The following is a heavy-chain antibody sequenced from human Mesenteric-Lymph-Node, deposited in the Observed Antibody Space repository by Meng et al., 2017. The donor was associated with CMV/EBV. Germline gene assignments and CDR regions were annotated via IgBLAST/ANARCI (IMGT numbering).Heavy chain of an antibody. Sequence: ASVKVSCKTSGYTFTSYGISWVRQAPGQGLEWMGWITVYNGNTNYEQKLQGRVTMTTDTSTNTAYMELRSLTLDDTAVYYCARVGGDSGDYWGQGTLVTGLL. D-gene: IGHD3-10*01. CDR3: ARVGGDSGDY. V-gene: IGHV1-18*01. CDR2: ITVYNGNT. J-gene: IGHJ4*02. CDR1: GYTFTSYG.